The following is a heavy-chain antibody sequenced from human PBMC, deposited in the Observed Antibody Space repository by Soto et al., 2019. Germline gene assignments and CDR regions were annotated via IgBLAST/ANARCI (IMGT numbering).Heavy chain of an antibody. CDR2: IYYSGST. Sequence: SETLSLTCTVSGGSISSSSYYWGWIRQPPGKGLEWIGSIYYSGSTYYNPSLKSRVTISVDTSKNQFSLKLSSVTAADTAVYYCASIKVYYMDVWGKGTTVTVSS. D-gene: IGHD1-20*01. J-gene: IGHJ6*03. CDR3: ASIKVYYMDV. CDR1: GGSISSSSYY. V-gene: IGHV4-39*01.